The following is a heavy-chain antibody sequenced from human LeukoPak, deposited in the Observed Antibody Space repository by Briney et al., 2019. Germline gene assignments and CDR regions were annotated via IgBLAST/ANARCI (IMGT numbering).Heavy chain of an antibody. D-gene: IGHD2-2*01. CDR3: ARMPSTEIYYFYYMDV. CDR1: GFTFSSYT. J-gene: IGHJ6*03. V-gene: IGHV3-23*01. Sequence: PGGSPRLSCGDSGFTFSSYTMNWVRQAPGKGLEWVAGISSNAVSTYYADSVKGRFTISRDNSKNTVYLQMDSLGTEDTAVYYCARMPSTEIYYFYYMDVWGKGTTVTVSS. CDR2: ISSNAVST.